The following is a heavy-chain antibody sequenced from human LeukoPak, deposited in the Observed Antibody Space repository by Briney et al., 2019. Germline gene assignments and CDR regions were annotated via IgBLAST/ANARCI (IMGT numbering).Heavy chain of an antibody. J-gene: IGHJ3*02. CDR1: GYSISSGYY. CDR3: ASGTFWSGYYYYAFDI. CDR2: IYHSGST. D-gene: IGHD3-3*01. Sequence: SETLSLTCAVSGYSISSGYYWGWIRQPPGKGLEGIGSIYHSGSTYYNPSLKSRVTISVDTSKNQFSLKLSSVTAADTAVYYCASGTFWSGYYYYAFDIWGQGTMVTVSS. V-gene: IGHV4-38-2*01.